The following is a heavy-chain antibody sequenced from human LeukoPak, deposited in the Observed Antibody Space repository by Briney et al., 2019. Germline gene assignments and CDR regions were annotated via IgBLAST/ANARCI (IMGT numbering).Heavy chain of an antibody. D-gene: IGHD3-10*01. CDR3: ARWTTLVRGFDY. J-gene: IGHJ4*02. CDR1: GVTFSSYG. Sequence: GGSLRLSCAASGVTFSSYGMSWVRQAPGKGLEWVSSISSSDSTTHYADSVKGRFTISRDNSKNTLYLQMNSLGAEDTAVYYCARWTTLVRGFDYWGQGTMVTVSS. V-gene: IGHV3-23*01. CDR2: ISSSDSTT.